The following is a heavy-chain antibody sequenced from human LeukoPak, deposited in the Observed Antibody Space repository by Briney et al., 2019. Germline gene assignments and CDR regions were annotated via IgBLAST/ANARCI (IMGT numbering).Heavy chain of an antibody. V-gene: IGHV3-48*01. Sequence: QPGGPLRLPCAASGFTFSTYSMNWVRQAPGKGLEWVSYISTTGFTIYYADSVKGRFTISRDNAKNSLYLQMNSLRAEDTAVYYCARDRHYGGNSGWFDPWGQGTLVTVSS. CDR2: ISTTGFTI. CDR1: GFTFSTYS. D-gene: IGHD4-23*01. CDR3: ARDRHYGGNSGWFDP. J-gene: IGHJ5*02.